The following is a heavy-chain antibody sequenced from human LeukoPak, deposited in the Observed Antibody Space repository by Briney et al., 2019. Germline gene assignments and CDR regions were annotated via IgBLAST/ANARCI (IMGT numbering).Heavy chain of an antibody. CDR3: AIFGTTGTKGSHDY. D-gene: IGHD1-1*01. Sequence: GASVKVSCKASGYTFTSYDINWVRQATGQGLEWMGWMNPNSGNTGYAQKFQGRVTITRNTSISTAYMELSSLRSEDTAVYYCAIFGTTGTKGSHDYWGQGTLVTVSS. CDR1: GYTFTSYD. CDR2: MNPNSGNT. V-gene: IGHV1-8*03. J-gene: IGHJ4*02.